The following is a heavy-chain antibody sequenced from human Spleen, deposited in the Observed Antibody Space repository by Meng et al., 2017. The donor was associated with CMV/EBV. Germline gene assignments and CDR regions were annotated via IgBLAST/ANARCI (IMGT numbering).Heavy chain of an antibody. V-gene: IGHV5-51*01. CDR1: GYKFDSYS. CDR2: IDPGDSAP. J-gene: IGHJ4*02. Sequence: CKGSGYKFDSYSIGWIRQKPGKGLEWMGIIDPGDSAPAYNQSFQGQVTMSADKSISIAYLQWGRLEASDTAMYYCARRIRTDTYRFDVWGQGTLVTVSS. CDR3: ARRIRTDTYRFDV. D-gene: IGHD3-16*02.